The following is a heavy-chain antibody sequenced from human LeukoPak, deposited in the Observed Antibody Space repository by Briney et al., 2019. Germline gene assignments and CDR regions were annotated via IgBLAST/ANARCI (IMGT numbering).Heavy chain of an antibody. Sequence: PGGTLRLSCAASGFTFSSYAMNWVRQAPGKGLEWVSTISGSGGTTYYADSVKGRFTISRDNSKNTLYLQMNSLRAEDTAVYYCAKLREMYYFDYWGQGTLVTVSS. CDR2: ISGSGGTT. CDR3: AKLREMYYFDY. V-gene: IGHV3-23*01. CDR1: GFTFSSYA. D-gene: IGHD5-24*01. J-gene: IGHJ4*02.